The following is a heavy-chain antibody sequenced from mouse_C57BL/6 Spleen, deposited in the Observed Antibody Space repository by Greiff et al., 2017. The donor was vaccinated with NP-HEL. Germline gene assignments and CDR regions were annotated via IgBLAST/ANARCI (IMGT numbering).Heavy chain of an antibody. CDR2: ISSGSSTI. Sequence: VQLKESGGGLVKPGGSLKLSCAASGFTFSDYGMHWVRQAPETGLEWVAYISSGSSTIYYADTVKGRFTISRDNAKNTLFLQMTSLRSEDTAMYYCARVTTVVADYWGQGTTLTVSS. V-gene: IGHV5-17*01. D-gene: IGHD1-1*01. CDR3: ARVTTVVADY. CDR1: GFTFSDYG. J-gene: IGHJ2*01.